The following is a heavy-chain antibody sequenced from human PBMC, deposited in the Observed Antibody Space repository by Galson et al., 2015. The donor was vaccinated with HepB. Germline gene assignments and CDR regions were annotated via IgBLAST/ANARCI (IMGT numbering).Heavy chain of an antibody. J-gene: IGHJ3*01. D-gene: IGHD3-3*01. V-gene: IGHV1-2*02. CDR2: INPNSGGT. CDR3: ARTRITIYHGSGFTP. CDR1: GYTFTGYY. Sequence: SVKVSCKASGYTFTGYYMHWVRQAPGQGLELMGWINPNSGGTNYAQKFQGRVTMTSDTSISTAYMELSRLRSDDTAVYYCARTRITIYHGSGFTPWGQWTMVTVSS.